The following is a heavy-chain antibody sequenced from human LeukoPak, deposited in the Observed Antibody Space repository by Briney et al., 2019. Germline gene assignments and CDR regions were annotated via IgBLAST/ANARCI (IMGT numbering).Heavy chain of an antibody. CDR2: ISYDGSNK. D-gene: IGHD3-22*01. V-gene: IGHV3-30*18. CDR1: GFTFSSYG. J-gene: IGHJ4*02. Sequence: GGSLRLSCAASGFTFSSYGMHWVRQAPGKGLEWVAVISYDGSNKYYADSVKGRFTISRDNSKNTLYLQMNSLRAEDTAVYYCAKDSSRGGYSEYYDSSGYFDYWGQGTLVIVSS. CDR3: AKDSSRGGYSEYYDSSGYFDY.